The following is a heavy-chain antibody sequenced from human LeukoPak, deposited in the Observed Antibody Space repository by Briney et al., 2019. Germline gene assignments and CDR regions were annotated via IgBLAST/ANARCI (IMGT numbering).Heavy chain of an antibody. J-gene: IGHJ3*02. D-gene: IGHD3-9*01. V-gene: IGHV1-8*01. CDR3: ARGRSVLRYFDWLLNHDAFDI. CDR2: MNPNSGNT. Sequence: GASVKVSCKASGYTFTSYDINWVRQATGQGLEWMGWMNPNSGNTGYAQKFQGRVTMTRNTSISTAYMELSSLRSEDTAVYYCARGRSVLRYFDWLLNHDAFDIWGQGTMVTVSS. CDR1: GYTFTSYD.